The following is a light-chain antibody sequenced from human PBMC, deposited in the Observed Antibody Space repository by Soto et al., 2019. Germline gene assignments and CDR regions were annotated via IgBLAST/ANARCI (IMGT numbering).Light chain of an antibody. CDR3: SSYTSSSRV. J-gene: IGLJ2*01. Sequence: QSVLTQPASVSGSPVQSITISCTGTSSDVGGYNYVSWYQQHPGKAPKLMIYDVSNRPSGVSNRFSGSKSGNTASLTISGLQAEDEADYYCSSYTSSSRVFGGGTKVTVL. CDR1: SSDVGGYNY. CDR2: DVS. V-gene: IGLV2-14*01.